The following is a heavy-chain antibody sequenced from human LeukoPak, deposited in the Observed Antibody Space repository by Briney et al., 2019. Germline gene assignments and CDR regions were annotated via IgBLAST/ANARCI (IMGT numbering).Heavy chain of an antibody. Sequence: PSETLSLTCTVSGGSISSTSYYWGWIRQPPGKGLEWIGYIYYSGSTNYNPSLKSRVTISVDTSKNQYSLKLSSVTAADTAVYYCARAIAAAGTRGAFDIWGQGTMVTASS. CDR1: GGSISSTSYY. J-gene: IGHJ3*02. V-gene: IGHV4-61*05. CDR3: ARAIAAAGTRGAFDI. D-gene: IGHD6-13*01. CDR2: IYYSGST.